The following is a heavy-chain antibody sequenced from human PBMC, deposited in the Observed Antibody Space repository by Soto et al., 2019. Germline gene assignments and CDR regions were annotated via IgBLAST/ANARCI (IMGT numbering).Heavy chain of an antibody. CDR2: IYYSGST. D-gene: IGHD5-18*01. J-gene: IGHJ5*02. Sequence: QVQLQESGPGLVKPSQTLSLTCTVSGGSISSGGYYWSWIRQHPGKGLEWIGYIYYSGSTYYNPALKSRVTISVDTAKNQSSLKLSSVTAADTAVYYCARGIPSEAAAMVTWGQGTLVTVSS. CDR3: ARGIPSEAAAMVT. V-gene: IGHV4-31*03. CDR1: GGSISSGGYY.